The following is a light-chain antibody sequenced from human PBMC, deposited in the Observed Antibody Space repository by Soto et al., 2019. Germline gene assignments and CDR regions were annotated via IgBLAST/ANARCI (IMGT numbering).Light chain of an antibody. CDR1: QDLTNY. J-gene: IGKJ2*01. Sequence: DIQMTQSPPSLAASVGDRVTITCQASQDLTNYLNWYQQKPGEAPKLLIYDTITLEEGVPSRFSGGGSGTDYTFTINGLQPEDAAIYSCQQYVNLPYTFGQGTKLGIK. V-gene: IGKV1-33*01. CDR3: QQYVNLPYT. CDR2: DTI.